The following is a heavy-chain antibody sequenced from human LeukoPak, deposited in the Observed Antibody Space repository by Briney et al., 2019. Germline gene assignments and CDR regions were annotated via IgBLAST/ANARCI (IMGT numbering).Heavy chain of an antibody. Sequence: PGGSLRLSCAASGFTFSHYWTGWVRQAPGKGLGWVANIKHDAIENYLADSVTGRFTISRDNAETSLFLQMNSLRPDDTAVYFCVKLVVVTATYWYFDVWGRGTPITVSS. J-gene: IGHJ2*01. V-gene: IGHV3-7*01. D-gene: IGHD2-21*02. CDR3: VKLVVVTATYWYFDV. CDR1: GFTFSHYW. CDR2: IKHDAIEN.